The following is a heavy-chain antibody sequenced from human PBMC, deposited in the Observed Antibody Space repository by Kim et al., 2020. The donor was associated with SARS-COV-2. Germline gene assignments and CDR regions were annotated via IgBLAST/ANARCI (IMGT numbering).Heavy chain of an antibody. Sequence: YSADSVKGRFTIYRDNAKNSLYLQMSSLRDEDTAMYYCARDLYSDESNDYWGQGTLVTVSS. CDR3: ARDLYSDESNDY. J-gene: IGHJ4*02. D-gene: IGHD2-21*01. V-gene: IGHV3-48*02.